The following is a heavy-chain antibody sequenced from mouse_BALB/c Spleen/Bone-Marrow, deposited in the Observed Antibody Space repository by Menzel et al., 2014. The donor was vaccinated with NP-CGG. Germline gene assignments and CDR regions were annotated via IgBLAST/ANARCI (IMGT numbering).Heavy chain of an antibody. CDR3: ARVGISVDY. J-gene: IGHJ2*01. CDR1: GYVFSTYW. CDR2: IYLVDGDT. V-gene: IGHV1-80*01. Sequence: VQLQESGAELVSPGSSVKISCKSSGYVFSTYWINWVKQRPGQGLERIGQIYLVDGDTDFNGKFKDKATLTADESSNTAYMQISSLTSEDSAVYFCARVGISVDYWGQGTTLTVYS.